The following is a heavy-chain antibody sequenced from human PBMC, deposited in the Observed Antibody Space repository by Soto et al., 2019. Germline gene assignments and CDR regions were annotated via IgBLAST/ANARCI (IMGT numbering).Heavy chain of an antibody. Sequence: QVQLVESGGGVVQPGRSLRLSCAASGFTFSSYVMHWVRQAPGKGLEWVAVISYDGSNKYYADSVKGRFTISRDNSKNTLDLQKNSLRAEDTAVYYCASPIPCSGGRCYHPGGQGTLVTVSS. D-gene: IGHD2-15*01. CDR2: ISYDGSNK. CDR3: ASPIPCSGGRCYHP. V-gene: IGHV3-30-3*01. J-gene: IGHJ4*02. CDR1: GFTFSSYV.